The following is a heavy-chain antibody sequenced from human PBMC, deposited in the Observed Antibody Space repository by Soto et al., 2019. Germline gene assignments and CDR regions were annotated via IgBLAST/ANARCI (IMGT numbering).Heavy chain of an antibody. CDR2: ISSSSSYI. Sequence: EVQLVESGGGLVKPGGSLRLSCAASGFTFSSYSMNWVRQAPGKGLEWVSSISSSSSYIYYADSVKGRFTISRDNAKNSLYLEMNSLRAEDTAVYYCARDTPVPKMATMSYYGMDVWGQGTTVTVSS. CDR1: GFTFSSYS. V-gene: IGHV3-21*01. D-gene: IGHD5-12*01. J-gene: IGHJ6*02. CDR3: ARDTPVPKMATMSYYGMDV.